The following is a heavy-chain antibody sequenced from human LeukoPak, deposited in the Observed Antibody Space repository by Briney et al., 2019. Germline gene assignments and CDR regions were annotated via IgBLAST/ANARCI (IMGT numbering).Heavy chain of an antibody. CDR1: GGSLSGYY. D-gene: IGHD5-12*01. Sequence: SETLSLTCAVYGGSLSGYYWRWLRQPPGKGLEWIGEINHRGSTNYNPPLKSPVTISVDTSKDQDSLKLTSVTAAETAVYYCAGGRAITCCGQGTLVTAPS. CDR3: AGGRAITC. CDR2: INHRGST. V-gene: IGHV4-34*01. J-gene: IGHJ4*02.